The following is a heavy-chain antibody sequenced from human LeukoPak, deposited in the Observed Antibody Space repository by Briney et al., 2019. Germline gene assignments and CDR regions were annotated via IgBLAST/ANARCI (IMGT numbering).Heavy chain of an antibody. J-gene: IGHJ4*02. CDR1: GYTFTGYY. V-gene: IGHV1-2*02. CDR3: ARARFTAMVKSPFDY. D-gene: IGHD5-18*01. CDR2: INPNSGGT. Sequence: ASVKVSFKASGYTFTGYYTHWVRQAPGQGLEWMGWINPNSGGTNYAHKFQGRVTMTRDTSISTAYMELSRLRSDDTAVYYCARARFTAMVKSPFDYWGKGTLVTVSS.